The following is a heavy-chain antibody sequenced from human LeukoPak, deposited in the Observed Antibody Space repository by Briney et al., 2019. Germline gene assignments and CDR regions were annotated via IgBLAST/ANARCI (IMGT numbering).Heavy chain of an antibody. CDR2: ISGSGGST. Sequence: GGSLKLSCAASGFTFSSYAMAWVRQAPGKGLEWVSAISGSGGSTYYADSVKGRFTISRDNSKNTLYLQMNSLRAEDTAVYYCAKGVRYFDWLSDYWGQGTLVTVSS. CDR3: AKGVRYFDWLSDY. CDR1: GFTFSSYA. V-gene: IGHV3-23*01. J-gene: IGHJ4*02. D-gene: IGHD3-9*01.